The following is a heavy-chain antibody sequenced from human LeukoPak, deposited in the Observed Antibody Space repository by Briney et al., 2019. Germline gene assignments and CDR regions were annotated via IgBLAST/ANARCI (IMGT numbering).Heavy chain of an antibody. V-gene: IGHV4-34*01. CDR2: NDHRSDT. CDR1: GGSFSRYY. CDR3: ARGATISETGYFDF. Sequence: PSETLSLTCAVYGGSFSRYYWSWICHCPREGLGWIAENDHRSDTNYTPSLKSRVTISVDTSKNQFSLKVRSRSAADTAVYYCARGATISETGYFDFWGQGTLVTVSS. D-gene: IGHD5-24*01. J-gene: IGHJ4*03.